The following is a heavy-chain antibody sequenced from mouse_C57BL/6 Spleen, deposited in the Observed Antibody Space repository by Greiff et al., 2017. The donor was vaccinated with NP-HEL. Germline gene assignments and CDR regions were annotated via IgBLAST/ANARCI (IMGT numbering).Heavy chain of an antibody. CDR3: ARHEEDYYGNPPYAMDY. CDR2: FYPGSGSI. Sequence: VKLQESGAELVKPGASVKLSCKASGYTFTEYTIHWVKQRSGQGLEWIGWFYPGSGSIKYNEKFKDKATLTADKSSSTVYMELSRLTSEDSAVYFCARHEEDYYGNPPYAMDYWGQGTSVTVSS. V-gene: IGHV1-62-2*01. CDR1: GYTFTEYT. D-gene: IGHD2-1*01. J-gene: IGHJ4*01.